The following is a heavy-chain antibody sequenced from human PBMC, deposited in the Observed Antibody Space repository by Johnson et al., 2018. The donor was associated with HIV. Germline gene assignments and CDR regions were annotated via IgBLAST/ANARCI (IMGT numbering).Heavy chain of an antibody. Sequence: EVQLVESGGGLVKPGGSLRLSCAASGFTFSNAWMIWVRQAPGKGLEWVGRIKSKTDGGTTDYAAPVNGRFTISRDDSKNTLYLQMNSLRAEDTAVYYCAKDSSVLLCFDIWGQGTMVTVSS. V-gene: IGHV3-15*01. CDR3: AKDSSVLLCFDI. D-gene: IGHD3-10*01. J-gene: IGHJ3*02. CDR2: IKSKTDGGTT. CDR1: GFTFSNAW.